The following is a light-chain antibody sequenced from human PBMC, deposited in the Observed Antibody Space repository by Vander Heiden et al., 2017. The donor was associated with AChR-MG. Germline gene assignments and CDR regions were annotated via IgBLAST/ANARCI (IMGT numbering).Light chain of an antibody. CDR2: AAS. CDR3: QHYVTYPIT. CDR1: QRIVTW. V-gene: IGKV1-5*03. J-gene: IGKJ4*01. Sequence: DIHITQSPSTLYASVGDRANVTCRALQRIVTWLAWYQQKPGKAPRLLIYAASNLQTGIPSRFSGSGSGTEFTLTISRLQPDDFATYYCQHYVTYPITFGGGTRLEI.